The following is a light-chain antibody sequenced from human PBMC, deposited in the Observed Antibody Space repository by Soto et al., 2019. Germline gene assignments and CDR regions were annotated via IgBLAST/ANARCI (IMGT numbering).Light chain of an antibody. V-gene: IGLV1-51*01. Sequence: VVTHPPSVSSAPGQKVTISCSGSSSNVGNNYVSWYQQLPGTAPKLLIYDNNKRPSGIPDRFSGSKSGTSATLAITGLQTGDEADYYCGTWVTSLSVGHVFGTGTKVT. CDR2: DNN. CDR1: SSNVGNNY. J-gene: IGLJ1*01. CDR3: GTWVTSLSVGHV.